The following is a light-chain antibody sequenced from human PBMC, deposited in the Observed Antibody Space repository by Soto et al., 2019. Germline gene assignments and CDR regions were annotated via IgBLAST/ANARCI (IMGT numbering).Light chain of an antibody. CDR1: SGHSTYA. Sequence: HLVLTQSPSASASLGASVKLTCTLSSGHSTYAIAWHQQQPEKGPRYLMKLNSDGSHSKGDGIPDRFSGSSSGAERYLTISSLQSEDEADYYCQTRDTGIQVIFGGGTKLTVL. V-gene: IGLV4-69*01. J-gene: IGLJ2*01. CDR2: LNSDGSH. CDR3: QTRDTGIQVI.